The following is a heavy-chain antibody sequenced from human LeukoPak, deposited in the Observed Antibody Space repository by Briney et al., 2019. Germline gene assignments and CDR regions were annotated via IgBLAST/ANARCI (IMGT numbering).Heavy chain of an antibody. Sequence: PGGSLRLSXAASGFTFSNAWMSWVRQAPGKGLEWVGRIKSKTDGGTTDYAAPVKGRFTISRDDSKNTLYLQMNSLKTEDTAVYYCTGRDYVWGSYRYELDYWGQGTLVTVSS. V-gene: IGHV3-15*01. CDR2: IKSKTDGGTT. J-gene: IGHJ4*02. D-gene: IGHD3-16*02. CDR3: TGRDYVWGSYRYELDY. CDR1: GFTFSNAW.